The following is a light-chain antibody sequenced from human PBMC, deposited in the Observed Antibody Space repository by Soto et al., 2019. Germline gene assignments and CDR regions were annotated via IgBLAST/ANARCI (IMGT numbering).Light chain of an antibody. CDR3: TSFSSSTSLYV. CDR1: SSNIGGNS. Sequence: QSLLTQPPSVSAAPGQKVTIACSGSSSNIGGNSVSWYQQLPGTAPKLLIYQVTIRPSVISNRFSGSKSGNTASLTISGLQAEDEADYYCTSFSSSTSLYVFGTGTKVTVL. CDR2: QVT. J-gene: IGLJ1*01. V-gene: IGLV2-14*01.